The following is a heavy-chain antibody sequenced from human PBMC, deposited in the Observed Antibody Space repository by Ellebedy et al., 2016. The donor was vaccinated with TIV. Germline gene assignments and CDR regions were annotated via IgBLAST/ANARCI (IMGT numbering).Heavy chain of an antibody. J-gene: IGHJ5*02. CDR2: INPNSGTT. D-gene: IGHD3-3*01. CDR1: GYTFSDYY. Sequence: ASVKVSXXASGYTFSDYYIHWVRQAPGQGLEWMGWINPNSGTTNFAQKFQGRVTLTRDTSITTAYMDLSRLRSDDTAVYYCAREQTYDLNCLNPWGQGTLVTVSA. CDR3: AREQTYDLNCLNP. V-gene: IGHV1-2*02.